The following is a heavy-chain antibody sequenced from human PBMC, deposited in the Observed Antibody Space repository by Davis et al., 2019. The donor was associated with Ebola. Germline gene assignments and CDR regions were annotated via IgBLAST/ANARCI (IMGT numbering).Heavy chain of an antibody. V-gene: IGHV5-51*01. CDR3: ARQKELGGFDY. Sequence: GESLKISCKGSGYSFTTYWIAWVRQMPGKGLEWMGIIYPGDSDPRYSPSFQGHVTISADKSISTAYLQWSSLKASDTAMYYCARQKELGGFDYWGQGTLVTVSS. CDR2: IYPGDSDP. CDR1: GYSFTTYW. D-gene: IGHD1-7*01. J-gene: IGHJ4*02.